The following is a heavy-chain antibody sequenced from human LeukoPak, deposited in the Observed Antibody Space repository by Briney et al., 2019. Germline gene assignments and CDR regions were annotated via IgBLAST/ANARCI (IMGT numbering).Heavy chain of an antibody. D-gene: IGHD2-2*01. CDR2: IPFHGGDI. CDR3: AKDNPIEKVPGLGPGS. Sequence: GGSLRLSCAASGFTFTNSGMHWVRQAPGRGLEWVAFIPFHGGDIFYADSVEGRFTISRDNSKNTLYLQMNSLRPEDTAVYYCAKDNPIEKVPGLGPGSWGQGTLVTVSS. J-gene: IGHJ5*02. CDR1: GFTFTNSG. V-gene: IGHV3-30*02.